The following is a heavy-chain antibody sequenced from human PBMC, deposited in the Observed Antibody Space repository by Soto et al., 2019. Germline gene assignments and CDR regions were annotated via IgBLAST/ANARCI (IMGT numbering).Heavy chain of an antibody. V-gene: IGHV4-39*01. CDR3: ATSQTGYNWNYFDH. CDR2: VFYTGFT. J-gene: IGHJ4*02. Sequence: PSETLSLTCDVSGGSISGSYYDWGWRRHAPVTGPEWIGSVFYTGFTSYNPSLESRVSVSVDTSKNQFSLKVSGVSAAETAVYYCATSQTGYNWNYFDHWGQAVLVTISS. CDR1: GGSISGSYYD. D-gene: IGHD1-20*01.